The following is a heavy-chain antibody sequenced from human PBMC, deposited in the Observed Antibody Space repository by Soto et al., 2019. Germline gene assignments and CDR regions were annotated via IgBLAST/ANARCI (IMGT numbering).Heavy chain of an antibody. V-gene: IGHV3-23*01. CDR2: ISGSGGST. Sequence: GGSLRLSCAASGFTFSSYAMSWVRQAPGKGLEWVSAISGSGGSTYYADSVKGRFTISRDNSKNTLYLQMNSLRAEDTAVYFCAGAGIAAAGSYYYDYIDVWGNGTTVTVSS. D-gene: IGHD6-13*01. CDR3: AGAGIAAAGSYYYDYIDV. J-gene: IGHJ6*03. CDR1: GFTFSSYA.